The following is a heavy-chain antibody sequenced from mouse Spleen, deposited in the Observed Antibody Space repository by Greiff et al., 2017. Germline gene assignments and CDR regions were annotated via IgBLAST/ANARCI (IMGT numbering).Heavy chain of an antibody. CDR3: ARGVTTATFAY. CDR1: GYTFTSYW. Sequence: VQLQQPGAELVRPGTSVKLSCKASGYTFTSYWMHWVKQRPGQGLEWIGVIDPSDSYTNYNQKFKGKATLTVDTSSSTAYMQLSSLTSEDSAVYYCARGVTTATFAYWGQGTLVTVSA. D-gene: IGHD1-2*01. J-gene: IGHJ3*01. CDR2: IDPSDSYT. V-gene: IGHV1-59*01.